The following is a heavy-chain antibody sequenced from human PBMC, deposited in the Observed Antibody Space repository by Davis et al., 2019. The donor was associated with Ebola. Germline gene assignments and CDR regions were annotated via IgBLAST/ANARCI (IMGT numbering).Heavy chain of an antibody. Sequence: GGSLRLSCAASGFSVSANYMIWVRQAPGKGLEWVSYISSSGRTIYYADSVKGRFTISRDNSKNTLYLQMNSLRAEDTAVYYCAKDRQGDYVPAFDIWGQGTMVTVSS. CDR3: AKDRQGDYVPAFDI. CDR2: ISSSGRTI. V-gene: IGHV3-11*04. CDR1: GFSVSANY. D-gene: IGHD4-17*01. J-gene: IGHJ3*02.